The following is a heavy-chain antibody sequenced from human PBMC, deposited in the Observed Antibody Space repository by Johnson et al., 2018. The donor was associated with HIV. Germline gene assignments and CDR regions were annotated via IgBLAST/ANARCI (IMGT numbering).Heavy chain of an antibody. J-gene: IGHJ3*01. CDR2: IYSGDST. V-gene: IGHV3-66*01. D-gene: IGHD6-13*01. CDR3: ARDGESQQLPLGDAFDV. CDR1: GFTFSSYW. Sequence: VQLVESGGGLVQPGGSLRLSCAASGFTFSSYWMSWVRQAPGKGLEWVSVIYSGDSTYYADSVKGRFIISRDNSKHTLYLQMNSLRAEDTAMYYCARDGESQQLPLGDAFDVWGQGTMVTVSS.